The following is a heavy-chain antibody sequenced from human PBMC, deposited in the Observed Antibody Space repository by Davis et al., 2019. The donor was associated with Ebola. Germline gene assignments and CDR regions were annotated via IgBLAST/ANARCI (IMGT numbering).Heavy chain of an antibody. J-gene: IGHJ2*01. Sequence: GESLKISCAASGFTFNIYGMSWVRQAPGKGLEWVSGISGSGDSTYYADSVKGRFTISRDNSKNTLDLQMSSLRAEDTAVYYCARDLPGGDWYFDLWGRGTLVTVSS. CDR3: ARDLPGGDWYFDL. V-gene: IGHV3-23*01. CDR2: ISGSGDST. D-gene: IGHD1-14*01. CDR1: GFTFNIYG.